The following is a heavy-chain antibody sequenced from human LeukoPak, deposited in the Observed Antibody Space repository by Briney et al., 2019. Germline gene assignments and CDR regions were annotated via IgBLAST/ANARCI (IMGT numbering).Heavy chain of an antibody. CDR1: GGTFSSYA. J-gene: IGHJ4*02. D-gene: IGHD3-22*01. CDR3: ARDMGYYDSSGSFSLDI. Sequence: ASVKVSCKASGGTFSSYAISWVRQAPGQGLEWMGRIIPIFGTANYAQKFQGRVTITTDESTSTAYMELSSLRSEGTAVYYCARDMGYYDSSGSFSLDIWGQGTLVTVSS. V-gene: IGHV1-69*05. CDR2: IIPIFGTA.